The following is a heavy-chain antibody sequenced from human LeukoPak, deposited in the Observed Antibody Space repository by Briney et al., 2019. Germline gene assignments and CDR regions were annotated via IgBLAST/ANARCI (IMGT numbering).Heavy chain of an antibody. V-gene: IGHV3-23*01. CDR3: AKEVLSYYYDSSGYSPDY. D-gene: IGHD3-22*01. J-gene: IGHJ4*02. CDR2: VSGTGGST. CDR1: GFTFSSYA. Sequence: PGGSLRLSCAASGFTFSSYAMSWVRQAPGKGLEWVSTVSGTGGSTYYADSVKGRFTISRDNSKNTLYVQMNSLRAEDTAVYYCAKEVLSYYYDSSGYSPDYWGQGTLVTVSS.